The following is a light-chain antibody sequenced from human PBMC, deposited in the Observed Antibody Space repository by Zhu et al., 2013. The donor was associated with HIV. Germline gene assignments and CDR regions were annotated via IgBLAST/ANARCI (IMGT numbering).Light chain of an antibody. CDR2: AAS. V-gene: IGKV1-39*01. Sequence: DIQMTQSPSSLSASVGDRVTITCRASQGISTYLAWFQQKPGKAPRLLIYAASSLQSGVPSRFSGSGSGTEFALTISSLQPEDFATYICQQSYSTDTFGQGTKLEIK. CDR3: QQSYSTDT. J-gene: IGKJ2*01. CDR1: QGISTY.